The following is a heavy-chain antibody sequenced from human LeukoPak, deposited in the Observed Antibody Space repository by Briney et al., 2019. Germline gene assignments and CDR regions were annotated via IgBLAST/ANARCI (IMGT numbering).Heavy chain of an antibody. CDR1: GYTFTDYY. D-gene: IGHD5-18*01. V-gene: IGHV1-2*02. Sequence: AASVKVSCKASGYTFTDYYLHWVRQAPGQGLEWMGWINPNSGGTDYARKFQGRVTMTRDTSISTAYMELSRLRSDDTAVYYCARWDTGTDWGQGTLVTVSS. CDR2: INPNSGGT. J-gene: IGHJ4*02. CDR3: ARWDTGTD.